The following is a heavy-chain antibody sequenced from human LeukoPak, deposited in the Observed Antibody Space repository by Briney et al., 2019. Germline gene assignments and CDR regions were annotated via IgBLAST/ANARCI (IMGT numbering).Heavy chain of an antibody. CDR2: ISGSGGST. CDR3: AKGAGSGYYDFWSGYYHDAFDI. CDR1: GFTFSSYA. J-gene: IGHJ3*02. D-gene: IGHD3-3*01. Sequence: GGSLRLSCAASGFTFSSYAMSWVRQAPGKGLEWVSAISGSGGSTYYADSVKGRFTISRDNSKNTLYLQMNSLRAEDTAVYYCAKGAGSGYYDFWSGYYHDAFDIWGQGTMVTVSS. V-gene: IGHV3-23*01.